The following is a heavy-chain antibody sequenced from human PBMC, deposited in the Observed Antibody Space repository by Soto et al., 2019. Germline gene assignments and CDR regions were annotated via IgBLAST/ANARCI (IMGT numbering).Heavy chain of an antibody. CDR2: IIPIFGTA. CDR3: ARVFVSGSIPASDYYYYYGMDV. Sequence: SVKVSCKASGGTFSSYAISWVRQAPGQGLEWMVGIIPIFGTANYAQKFQGRVTITADESTSTAYMELSSLRSEDTAVYYCARVFVSGSIPASDYYYYYGMDVWGQGTTVTVSS. V-gene: IGHV1-69*13. J-gene: IGHJ6*02. D-gene: IGHD1-26*01. CDR1: GGTFSSYA.